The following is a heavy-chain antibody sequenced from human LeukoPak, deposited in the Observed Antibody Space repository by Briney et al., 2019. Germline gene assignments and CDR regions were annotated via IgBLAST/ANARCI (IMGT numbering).Heavy chain of an antibody. D-gene: IGHD2-2*01. V-gene: IGHV3-74*01. CDR1: GFTFSSYW. Sequence: GGSLRLSCAASGFTFSSYWMHWVRQAPGKGLVWVSRINTDGSSTSYADSVKGRFTISRDNAKNTLYLQMNSLRAEDTAVYFCTRVGYCATTSSRTAFDIWGQGTMVTVSS. CDR3: TRVGYCATTSSRTAFDI. CDR2: INTDGSST. J-gene: IGHJ3*02.